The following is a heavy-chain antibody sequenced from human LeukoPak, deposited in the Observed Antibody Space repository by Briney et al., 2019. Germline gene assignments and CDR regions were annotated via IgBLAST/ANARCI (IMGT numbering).Heavy chain of an antibody. CDR1: GFTFSTYN. Sequence: GGSLRLSCEASGFTFSTYNMNWVRQAPGKRLEWVSSITSSSSYAFYADSVKGRFTISRDNAKSSLYLQMNNLRAEDTAVYYCARSSGWAFDYWGQGTLVTVSS. V-gene: IGHV3-21*01. CDR3: ARSSGWAFDY. CDR2: ITSSSSYA. J-gene: IGHJ4*02. D-gene: IGHD6-19*01.